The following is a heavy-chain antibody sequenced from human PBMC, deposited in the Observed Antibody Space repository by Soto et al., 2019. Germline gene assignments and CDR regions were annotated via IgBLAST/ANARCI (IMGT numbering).Heavy chain of an antibody. CDR3: ARDGAARPDAQRRGYYYSGLDG. Sequence: PSDTLSLTCTFSGASISSYYWSWIRQPAGKGLEWIGRIYTSGSTNYNPSLKSRVTMSVDTSKNQFSLKLSSVTAADTAVYYCARDGAARPDAQRRGYYYSGLDGWAKGTKVTISS. V-gene: IGHV4-4*07. CDR1: GASISSYY. J-gene: IGHJ6*04. D-gene: IGHD6-6*01. CDR2: IYTSGST.